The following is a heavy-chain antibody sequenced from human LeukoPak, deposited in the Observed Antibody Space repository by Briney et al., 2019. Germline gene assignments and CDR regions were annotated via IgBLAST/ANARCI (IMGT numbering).Heavy chain of an antibody. CDR2: MNPNSGNT. D-gene: IGHD1-26*01. CDR1: GYTFTSYD. Sequence: ASVEVSCKASGYTFTSYDINWVRQATGQGLEWMGWMNPNSGNTGYAQKFQGRVAMTRNTSISTAYMELSSLRSEDTAVYCCAAVGATGWFDPWGQGTLVTVSS. CDR3: AAVGATGWFDP. V-gene: IGHV1-8*01. J-gene: IGHJ5*02.